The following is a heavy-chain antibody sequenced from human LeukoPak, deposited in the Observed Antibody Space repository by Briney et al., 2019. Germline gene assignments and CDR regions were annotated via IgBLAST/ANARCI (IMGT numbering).Heavy chain of an antibody. CDR1: GYTFTSYG. D-gene: IGHD3-22*01. V-gene: IGHV1-18*01. Sequence: ASVKVSCKASGYTFTSYGISWVRQAPGQGLEWMGWISAYNGNTNYAQKLQGRVNMTTDTSTSTAYMELWSLRSEDTAVYYCARMSYYDSSGDNWFDPWGQGTLVTVSS. CDR3: ARMSYYDSSGDNWFDP. J-gene: IGHJ5*02. CDR2: ISAYNGNT.